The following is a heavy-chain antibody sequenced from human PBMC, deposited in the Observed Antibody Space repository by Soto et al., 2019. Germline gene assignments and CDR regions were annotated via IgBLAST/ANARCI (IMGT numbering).Heavy chain of an antibody. V-gene: IGHV3-23*01. Sequence: PGGSLRLSCAASGFTFSSYAMSWVRQAPGKGLEWVSAISGSGGSTYYADSVKGRFTISRDNSKNTLYLQMNSLRAEDTAVYYCARDLSRSSEYYYYYYGMDVWGQGTTVTVSS. D-gene: IGHD6-6*01. J-gene: IGHJ6*02. CDR2: ISGSGGST. CDR3: ARDLSRSSEYYYYYYGMDV. CDR1: GFTFSSYA.